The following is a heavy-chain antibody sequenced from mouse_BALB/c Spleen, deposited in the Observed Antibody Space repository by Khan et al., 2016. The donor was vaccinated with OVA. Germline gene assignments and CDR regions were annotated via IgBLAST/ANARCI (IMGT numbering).Heavy chain of an antibody. Sequence: QVQLKDSGPGPVAPSQSLSITCTISGFSLTSYGVHWVRQPAGKGLEWLVVIWSDGRTTYNSALKSRLSISKDNSKSQVFLKVNSLQTDDTAIYYCARQVYPGYFDVWGAGTTVTVSS. V-gene: IGHV2-6-1*01. CDR1: GFSLTSYG. CDR2: IWSDGRT. CDR3: ARQVYPGYFDV. J-gene: IGHJ1*01. D-gene: IGHD2-1*01.